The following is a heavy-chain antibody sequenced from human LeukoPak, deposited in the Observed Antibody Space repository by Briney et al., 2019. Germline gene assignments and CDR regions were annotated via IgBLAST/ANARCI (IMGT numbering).Heavy chain of an antibody. Sequence: SETLPLTCAVSGGSISSSNWWSWVRQPPGKGLEWIGEIYHSGSTNYNPSLKSRVTISVDKSKNQFSLKLSSVTAADTAVYYCARGYCSGGSCYPTDNWFDPWGQGTLVTVSS. D-gene: IGHD2-15*01. CDR1: GGSISSSNW. CDR3: ARGYCSGGSCYPTDNWFDP. V-gene: IGHV4-4*02. CDR2: IYHSGST. J-gene: IGHJ5*02.